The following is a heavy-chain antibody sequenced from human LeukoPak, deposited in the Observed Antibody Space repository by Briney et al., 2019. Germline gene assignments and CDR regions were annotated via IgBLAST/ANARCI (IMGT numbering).Heavy chain of an antibody. V-gene: IGHV3-23*01. J-gene: IGHJ5*02. Sequence: GGSLRLSCAASGFTFSSYEMNWVRQAPGKGLEWVSAISGSGGSTYHADSVKGRFTISRDNSKNTLYLQMNSLRAEDTAVYYCVRAMASNYYNWFDPWGQGILVTVSS. CDR3: VRAMASNYYNWFDP. CDR1: GFTFSSYE. D-gene: IGHD4-11*01. CDR2: ISGSGGST.